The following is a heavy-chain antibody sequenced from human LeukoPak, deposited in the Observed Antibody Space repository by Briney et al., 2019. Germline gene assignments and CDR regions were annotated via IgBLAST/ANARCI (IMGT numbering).Heavy chain of an antibody. CDR2: INHSGST. CDR3: ARGYRGYSLDY. D-gene: IGHD5-18*01. J-gene: IGHJ4*02. V-gene: IGHV4-34*01. Sequence: SETLSLTCAVYGGSLSGYYWSGIRQPPGKGLEWIGEINHSGSTNYNPSLKSRVTISVDTSKNQFSLKLSSVTAADTAVYYCARGYRGYSLDYWGQGTLVTVSS. CDR1: GGSLSGYY.